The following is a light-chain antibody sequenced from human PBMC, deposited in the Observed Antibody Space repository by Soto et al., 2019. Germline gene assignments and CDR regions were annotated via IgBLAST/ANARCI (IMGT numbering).Light chain of an antibody. CDR1: SSNIGNNY. CDR3: GTWDSRLSTYV. J-gene: IGLJ1*01. CDR2: DNN. V-gene: IGLV1-51*01. Sequence: QSVLTQPPSVSAAPGQKVTISCSGSSSNIGNNYVSWYQQLPGIAPKLLIFDNNKRPSGIPDRFSGSKSGTSATLAITGLQTGDEADYYCGTWDSRLSTYVFGTGTK.